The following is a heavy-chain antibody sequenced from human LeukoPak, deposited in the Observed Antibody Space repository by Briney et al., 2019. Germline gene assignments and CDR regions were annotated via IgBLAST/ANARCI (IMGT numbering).Heavy chain of an antibody. J-gene: IGHJ4*02. CDR3: ARQGVDLAPPDF. CDR1: GHSFTDYW. CDR2: IYVGDSDT. V-gene: IGHV5-51*01. D-gene: IGHD5-12*01. Sequence: GESLKISCKGSGHSFTDYWIAWVRQVPGKGLDWMGVIYVGDSDTRYSRSFQGQVTISADKSITTAYLQWSSLKVSDTAMYYCARQGVDLAPPDFWGQGTLVTVSS.